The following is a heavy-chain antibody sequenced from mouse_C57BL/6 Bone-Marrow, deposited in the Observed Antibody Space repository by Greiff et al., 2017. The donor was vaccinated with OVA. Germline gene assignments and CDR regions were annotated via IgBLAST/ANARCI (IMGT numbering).Heavy chain of an antibody. CDR3: ARGGCYGRNKDFDD. V-gene: IGHV1-81*01. CDR2: IYPRSGNT. J-gene: IGHJ1*03. D-gene: IGHD1-1*01. Sequence: QVQLQQSGAELARPGASVKLSCKASGYTFTSYGISWVKQRTGQGLELIGEIYPRSGNTYYNEKFKGKAILTADKSTSTASMELRSRTSEDSAVYCCARGGCYGRNKDFDDWGTGTTVAVSS. CDR1: GYTFTSYG.